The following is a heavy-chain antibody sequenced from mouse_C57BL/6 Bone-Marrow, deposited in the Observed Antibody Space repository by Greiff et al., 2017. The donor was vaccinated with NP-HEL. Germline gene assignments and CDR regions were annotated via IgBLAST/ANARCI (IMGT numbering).Heavy chain of an antibody. D-gene: IGHD3-3*01. Sequence: VQLQQPGAELVRPGTSVKLSCKASGYTFTSYWMHWVKQRPGQGLEWIGVIDPSDSYTNYNQKFKGKATLTVDTSSSTAYMQLSSLTSEDSAVYYCARRLFFDYWGQGTTLTVSS. V-gene: IGHV1-59*01. CDR1: GYTFTSYW. CDR2: IDPSDSYT. CDR3: ARRLFFDY. J-gene: IGHJ2*01.